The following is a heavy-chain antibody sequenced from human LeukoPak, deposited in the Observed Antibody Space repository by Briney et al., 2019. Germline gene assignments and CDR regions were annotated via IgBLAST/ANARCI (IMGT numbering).Heavy chain of an antibody. CDR2: IYHSGST. CDR3: ARACSGGSCPYYFDY. D-gene: IGHD2-15*01. V-gene: IGHV4-38-2*01. J-gene: IGHJ4*02. CDR1: GYSISSGYY. Sequence: SETLSLTCAVSGYSISSGYYWGWIRQPPGKGLEWIGSIYHSGSTNYNPSLKSRVTISVDTSKNQFSLKLSSVTAAGTAVYYCARACSGGSCPYYFDYWGQGTLVAVSS.